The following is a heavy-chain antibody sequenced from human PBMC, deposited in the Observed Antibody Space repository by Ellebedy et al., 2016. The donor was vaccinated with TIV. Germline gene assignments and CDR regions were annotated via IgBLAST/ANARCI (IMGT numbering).Heavy chain of an antibody. J-gene: IGHJ4*02. Sequence: GESLKISCAASGFTFSNHAMAWVRQAPGKGLEWVSAIGPRSEYTFYADSVKGRFTFSRDNSKNTLYLQMNSLRAEETAGYYCAKELVSRESLSFEYWGLGTLVTVSS. V-gene: IGHV3-23*01. CDR2: IGPRSEYT. CDR3: AKELVSRESLSFEY. D-gene: IGHD2-2*01. CDR1: GFTFSNHA.